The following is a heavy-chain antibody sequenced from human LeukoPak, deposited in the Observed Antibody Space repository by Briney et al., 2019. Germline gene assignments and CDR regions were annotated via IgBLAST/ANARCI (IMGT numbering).Heavy chain of an antibody. V-gene: IGHV3-74*01. CDR2: TNKEGTGT. CDR1: GFTLSDYW. CDR3: AREMGSSSYVLDV. D-gene: IGHD2-2*01. J-gene: IGHJ3*01. Sequence: GGSLRLSCAASGFTLSDYWMHWVRQAPGKGLMWVSRTNKEGTGTTYADSVRGRFTISRDNAKNTLLLQVNSLRAEDTGVYYCAREMGSSSYVLDVWGQGTMVTVSS.